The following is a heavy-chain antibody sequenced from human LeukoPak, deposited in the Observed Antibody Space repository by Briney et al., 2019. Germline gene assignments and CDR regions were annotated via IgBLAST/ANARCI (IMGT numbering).Heavy chain of an antibody. CDR3: AKAQGYSSGNYFDY. CDR1: GITFSSYE. V-gene: IGHV3-23*01. CDR2: ISGSGGST. J-gene: IGHJ4*02. Sequence: GGSLRLSCAASGITFSSYEMNWVRQAPGKGLEWVSAISGSGGSTYYADSVKGRFTISRDNSKNTLYLQMNSLRAEDTAVYYCAKAQGYSSGNYFDYWGQGTLVTVSS. D-gene: IGHD6-19*01.